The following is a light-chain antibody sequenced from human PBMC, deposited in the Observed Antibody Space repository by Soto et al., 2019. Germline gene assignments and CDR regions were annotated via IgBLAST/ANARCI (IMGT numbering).Light chain of an antibody. CDR1: DMSDYHY. J-gene: IGLJ1*01. V-gene: IGLV2-14*01. Sequence: QSALTQPASVSGSPGQSITISCTGSDMSDYHYVSWYQQYPGKAPKLMIYEVSNRPSGVSHRFSGSKSGNTASLPISGLQAEDEADYYCSTSHAFATGTKLTVL. CDR3: STSHA. CDR2: EVS.